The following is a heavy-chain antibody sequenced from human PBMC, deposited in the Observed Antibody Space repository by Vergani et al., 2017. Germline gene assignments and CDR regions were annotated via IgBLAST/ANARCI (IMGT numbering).Heavy chain of an antibody. CDR2: INPNSGGT. D-gene: IGHD3-22*01. V-gene: IGHV1-2*02. CDR3: ARSIIEGYYDSSGYYIYYYYYYMDV. CDR1: GYTFTGYY. Sequence: QVQLVQSGAEVKKPGASVKVSCKASGYTFTGYYMHWVRQAPGQGLEWMGWINPNSGGTNYAQKFQGRVTMTRDTSISTAYMELSRLRSDDTAVYYCARSIIEGYYDSSGYYIYYYYYYMDVWGKGTTVTVSS. J-gene: IGHJ6*03.